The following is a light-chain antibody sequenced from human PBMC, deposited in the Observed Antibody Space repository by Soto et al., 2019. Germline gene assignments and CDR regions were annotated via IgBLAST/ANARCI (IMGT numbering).Light chain of an antibody. CDR3: HQSGSSPFT. V-gene: IGKV3-20*01. CDR1: QSVSANY. CDR2: GAS. J-gene: IGKJ3*01. Sequence: EVVLTQSPATLSLSPGERATLSCRANQSVSANYLSWYQQKPGQAPRLLIYGASSRATAIPDRFSGSGSGRDFTLTISRLEPEDFAVFYCHQSGSSPFTFGPGTKVDIK.